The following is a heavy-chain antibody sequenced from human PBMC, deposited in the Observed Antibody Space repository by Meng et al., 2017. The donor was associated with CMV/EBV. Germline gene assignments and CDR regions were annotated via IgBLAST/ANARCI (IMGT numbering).Heavy chain of an antibody. CDR3: ARGISSDYDFWSGKVNWFDP. CDR2: IIPILGIA. J-gene: IGHJ5*02. V-gene: IGHV1-69*10. CDR1: GGTFSSYA. D-gene: IGHD3-3*01. Sequence: SVKVSCKASGGTFSSYAISWVRQAPGQGLEWMGGIIPILGIANYAQKFQGRVTITADKSMSTAYMELSSLRSEDTAVYYCARGISSDYDFWSGKVNWFDPWGQGTLVTVSS.